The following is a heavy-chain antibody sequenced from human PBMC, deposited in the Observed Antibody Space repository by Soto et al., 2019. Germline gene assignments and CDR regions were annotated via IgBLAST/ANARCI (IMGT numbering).Heavy chain of an antibody. CDR1: GGSISSGGYY. J-gene: IGHJ4*02. CDR3: ARERRGGSGEYYFDY. D-gene: IGHD3-10*01. Sequence: QVQLQESGLGLVKPSQTLSLTCTVSGGSISSGGYYWSWIRQHPGKGLEWIGYIYYSGSTYYNPSLKSRVTISVDTSKNQFSLKLSSVTAADTAVYYCARERRGGSGEYYFDYWGQGTLVTVSS. CDR2: IYYSGST. V-gene: IGHV4-31*03.